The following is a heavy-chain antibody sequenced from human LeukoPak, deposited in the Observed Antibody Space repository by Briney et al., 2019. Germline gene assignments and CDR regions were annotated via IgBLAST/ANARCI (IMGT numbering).Heavy chain of an antibody. CDR1: GFTFSSYS. CDR2: ISSSSSYI. J-gene: IGHJ6*03. Sequence: AGGSLRLSCAASGFTFSSYSMNWVRQAPGKGLEWVSSISSSSSYIYYADSVKGRFTISRDNAKNSLYLQMNSLRAEDTAVYYCARGREVTHYYYYYMDVWGKGTTVTISS. D-gene: IGHD2-21*02. V-gene: IGHV3-21*01. CDR3: ARGREVTHYYYYYMDV.